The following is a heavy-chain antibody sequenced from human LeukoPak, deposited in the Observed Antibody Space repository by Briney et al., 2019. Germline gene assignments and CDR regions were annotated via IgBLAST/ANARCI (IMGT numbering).Heavy chain of an antibody. CDR3: ARDKRRDYFDY. Sequence: GGSLRLSCAASGFIFSSYWMSWVRQAPGKGLEWVANIKQDGSEKYYVDSVKGRFTISRDNAKNSLYLQMNSLRAEDTAVYYCARDKRRDYFDYWGQGTLVTVSS. D-gene: IGHD5-24*01. J-gene: IGHJ4*02. V-gene: IGHV3-7*01. CDR1: GFIFSSYW. CDR2: IKQDGSEK.